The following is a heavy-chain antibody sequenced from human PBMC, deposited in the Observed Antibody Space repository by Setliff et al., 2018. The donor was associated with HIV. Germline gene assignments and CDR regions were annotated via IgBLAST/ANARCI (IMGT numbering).Heavy chain of an antibody. CDR1: GGSIRSSSYY. CDR3: ARHGAFYYYYYMDV. CDR2: IYYRGST. Sequence: SETLSLTCNVSGGSIRSSSYYWGWIRQPPGKGLEWIGSIYYRGSTYYNPSLKSRLTISVDTSKNQFSLNLSSVTAADTAVYYCARHGAFYYYYYMDVWGKGTTVTVSS. V-gene: IGHV4-39*01. J-gene: IGHJ6*03.